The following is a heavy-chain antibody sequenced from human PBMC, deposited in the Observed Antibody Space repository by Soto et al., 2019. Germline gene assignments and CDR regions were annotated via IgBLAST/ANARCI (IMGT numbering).Heavy chain of an antibody. CDR1: GFTFSNFA. D-gene: IGHD3-16*01. V-gene: IGHV3-23*01. J-gene: IGHJ1*01. CDR3: VKDTSRLRGGREDF. Sequence: EVHLLQSGGHFIQPGGSLTLSCAASGFTFSNFAMSWVRQAPGKGLEWLSGISGSAKTKIYADSVKGRFSISRDNSKKTLFLQMSSLRPEDTAVYFCVKDTSRLRGGREDFWGQGTMVTVSS. CDR2: ISGSAKTK.